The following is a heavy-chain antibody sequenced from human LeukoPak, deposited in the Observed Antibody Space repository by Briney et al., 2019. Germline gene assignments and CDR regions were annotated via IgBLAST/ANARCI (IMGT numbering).Heavy chain of an antibody. V-gene: IGHV4-4*07. CDR1: GGSISSYY. CDR2: IYTSGST. CDR3: AAGYSSSWSRYYYYGVDV. J-gene: IGHJ6*02. D-gene: IGHD6-13*01. Sequence: PSETLSLTCTVSGGSISSYYWSWIRQPAGKGLEWIGRIYTSGSTNYNPSLKSRVTMSVDTSKNQSSLKLSSVTAADTAVYYCAAGYSSSWSRYYYYGVDVWGQGTTVTVSS.